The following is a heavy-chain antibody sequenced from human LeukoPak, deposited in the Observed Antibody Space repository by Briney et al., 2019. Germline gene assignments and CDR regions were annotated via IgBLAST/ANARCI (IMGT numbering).Heavy chain of an antibody. CDR3: ARDDAVVPAAISSNFDY. V-gene: IGHV1-18*01. Sequence: GASVKVSCKASGYTFTSYGISWVRQAPGQGLEWMGWIRAYNGNTNYAQKLQGRVTMTTDTSTSTAYMELRSLRSDDTAVYYCARDDAVVPAAISSNFDYWGQGTLVTVSS. CDR2: IRAYNGNT. J-gene: IGHJ4*02. CDR1: GYTFTSYG. D-gene: IGHD2-2*01.